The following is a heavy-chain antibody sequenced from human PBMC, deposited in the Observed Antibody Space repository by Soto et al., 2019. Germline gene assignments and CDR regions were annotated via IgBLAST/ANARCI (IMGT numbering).Heavy chain of an antibody. CDR2: IYYSGST. V-gene: IGHV4-59*01. Sequence: QVQLQESGPGLVKPSETLSLTCTVSGGSISSYYWSWIRQPPGKGLEWIGYIYYSGSTNYNPSLKSRVTISVATSTDQFSLKLSSVTAADTAVYYCARGSAKYCSGGSCPFDYWGQGTLVTVSS. D-gene: IGHD2-15*01. J-gene: IGHJ4*02. CDR3: ARGSAKYCSGGSCPFDY. CDR1: GGSISSYY.